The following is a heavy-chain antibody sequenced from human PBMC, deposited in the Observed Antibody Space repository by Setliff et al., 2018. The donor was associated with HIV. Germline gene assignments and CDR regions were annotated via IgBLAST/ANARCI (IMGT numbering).Heavy chain of an antibody. CDR1: GYTFTGYY. CDR3: ARVPLSGWLYFDY. CDR2: INPNSGGT. Sequence: GASVKVSCKASGYTFTGYYMHWVRQAPGQGLEWMGWINPNSGGTDYAQKFQGRVTMTRDTSISTAYMELGRLRSDDTAVYYCARVPLSGWLYFDYWGQGTLVTVSS. V-gene: IGHV1-2*02. J-gene: IGHJ4*02. D-gene: IGHD6-19*01.